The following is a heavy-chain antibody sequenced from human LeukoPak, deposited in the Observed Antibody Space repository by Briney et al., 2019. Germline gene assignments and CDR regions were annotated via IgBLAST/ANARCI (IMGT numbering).Heavy chain of an antibody. Sequence: ASVKVSCKASGYTFTSYAMHWVRQAPGQRLEWMGWINAGNGNTKYSQKFQGRVTITRDTSASTAYMELSSLRSEDTAVYYCAREGLKYCSGGSCRRPFDYWGQGTLVTVSS. V-gene: IGHV1-3*01. CDR3: AREGLKYCSGGSCRRPFDY. D-gene: IGHD2-15*01. J-gene: IGHJ4*02. CDR1: GYTFTSYA. CDR2: INAGNGNT.